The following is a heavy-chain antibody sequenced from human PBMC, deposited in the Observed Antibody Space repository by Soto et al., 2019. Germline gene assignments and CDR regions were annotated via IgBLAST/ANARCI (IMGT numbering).Heavy chain of an antibody. J-gene: IGHJ4*02. CDR2: ISSSSSYI. CDR1: GFTFSSYS. D-gene: IGHD4-17*01. V-gene: IGHV3-21*01. CDR3: ARVTYYGDYPGFDY. Sequence: EVQLVESGGGLVKPGGSLRLSCAASGFTFSSYSMNWVRQAPGKGLEWVSSISSSSSYIYYADSVKGRFTISRDNAKNSLYLQMNSLGAEDTAVYYCARVTYYGDYPGFDYWGQGTLVTVCS.